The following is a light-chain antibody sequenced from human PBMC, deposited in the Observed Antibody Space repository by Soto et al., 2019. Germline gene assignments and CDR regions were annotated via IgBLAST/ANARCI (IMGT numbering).Light chain of an antibody. CDR1: QTINNW. Sequence: DIQMTQSPSTLSASVGDRVTITCRASQTINNWLAWFQQKPGKAPKLPISKASTLESGVPSRFSGSGSGTEFTLTISSLQPDDFATYYCQQYHIYSTFGQGTKVDIK. V-gene: IGKV1-5*03. CDR2: KAS. CDR3: QQYHIYST. J-gene: IGKJ1*01.